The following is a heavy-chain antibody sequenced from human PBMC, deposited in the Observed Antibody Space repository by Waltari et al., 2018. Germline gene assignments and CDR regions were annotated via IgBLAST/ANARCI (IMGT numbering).Heavy chain of an antibody. CDR2: IYHSGST. J-gene: IGHJ2*01. CDR1: CYSLSSRYY. CDR3: ASARGWLLRRAPDWYFDL. V-gene: IGHV4-38-2*01. Sequence: QVQLQESGPGLVQPSETLSLPGAVSCYSLSSRYYCGWIRPPPGKGLEWIGSIYHSGSTYYNPSLKSRVTISVDTSKNQFSLKLSSVTAADTAVYYCASARGWLLRRAPDWYFDLWGRGTLVTVSS. D-gene: IGHD3-22*01.